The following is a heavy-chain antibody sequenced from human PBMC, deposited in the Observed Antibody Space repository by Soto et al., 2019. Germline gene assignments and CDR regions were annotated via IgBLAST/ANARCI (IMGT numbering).Heavy chain of an antibody. Sequence: EVQLLESGGGLVQPGGSLRLSCAASGFTFNNYAMGWVRQAPGKGLEWVSAITDSGDDTYYIDSVKGRFTISRDNSKSTLYLQMNSLRAEDTAIYYCAKLGSSSWSPHYYFDYWGLGTLVTVSS. CDR3: AKLGSSSWSPHYYFDY. J-gene: IGHJ4*02. V-gene: IGHV3-23*01. CDR1: GFTFNNYA. D-gene: IGHD2-2*01. CDR2: ITDSGDDT.